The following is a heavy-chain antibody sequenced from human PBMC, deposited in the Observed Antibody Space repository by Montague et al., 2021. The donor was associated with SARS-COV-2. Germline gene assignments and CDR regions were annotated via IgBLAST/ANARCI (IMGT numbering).Heavy chain of an antibody. J-gene: IGHJ3*02. D-gene: IGHD3-9*01. V-gene: IGHV2-70*11. Sequence: PALVKPTKTLTLTCTFSGFSLSASGMCVSWIRQPPGKALEWLARIDWDDDKYYSTSLKTRLTISKDTSKNQVVLTMTNMDPVDTATYYCARGYYDILTGYLDAFDIWGRGTMVTVSS. CDR3: ARGYYDILTGYLDAFDI. CDR2: IDWDDDK. CDR1: GFSLSASGMC.